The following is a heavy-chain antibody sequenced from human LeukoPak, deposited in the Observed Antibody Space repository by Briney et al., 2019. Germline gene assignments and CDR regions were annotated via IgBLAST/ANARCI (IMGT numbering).Heavy chain of an antibody. V-gene: IGHV3-7*01. J-gene: IGHJ4*02. CDR3: ASGNYFNY. CDR1: GFSFSISW. CDR2: IKPDGSEK. Sequence: PGGPLRISCAASGFSFSISWMSWVRQAPGKGLECVANIKPDGSEKHYVESVKGRFTISRDNAKNSLFLQMSSLRAEDTAVYYCASGNYFNYWGQGTLVTVSS.